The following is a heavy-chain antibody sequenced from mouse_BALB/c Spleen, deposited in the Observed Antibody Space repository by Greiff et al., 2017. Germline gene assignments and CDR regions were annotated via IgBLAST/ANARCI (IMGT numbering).Heavy chain of an antibody. J-gene: IGHJ2*01. V-gene: IGHV1S127*01. D-gene: IGHD2-14*01. CDR2: IDPSDSYT. Sequence: VQLQQPGAELVKPGASVKMSCKASGYTFTSYWMHWVKQRPGQGLEWIGTIDPSDSYTSYNQKFKGKATLTVDTSSSTAYMQLSSLTSEDSAVYYCTRGRYDVDDYWGQGTTLTVSS. CDR3: TRGRYDVDDY. CDR1: GYTFTSYW.